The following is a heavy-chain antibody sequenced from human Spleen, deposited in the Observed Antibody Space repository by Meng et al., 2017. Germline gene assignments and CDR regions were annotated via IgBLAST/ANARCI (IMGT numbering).Heavy chain of an antibody. CDR2: ISGSGNRR. J-gene: IGHJ5*02. CDR3: AKSGDIVSTINDRALDP. D-gene: IGHD5/OR15-5a*01. Sequence: VQPGGSLRLSCAASGCTFSNYAMSWVRQAPGKGLEWVSVISGSGNRRYYGDSVKGRFTISRDNSKKTLYLQMNSLRADDTAVYYCAKSGDIVSTINDRALDPWGQGTLVTVSS. V-gene: IGHV3-23*01. CDR1: GCTFSNYA.